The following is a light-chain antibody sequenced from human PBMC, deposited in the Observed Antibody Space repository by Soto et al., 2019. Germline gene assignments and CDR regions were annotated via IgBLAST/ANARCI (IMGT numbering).Light chain of an antibody. J-gene: IGLJ1*01. Sequence: QSALTQPRSVSGSPGQSVTISCTGTSSDVGGYNYVSWYQQHPGKAPKLMIYDVSKRPSGVPDRFSGSKSGNTASLTISGLQAEDEADYYCTSYTTSSTLSYVFGTGTKLTVL. V-gene: IGLV2-11*01. CDR3: TSYTTSSTLSYV. CDR2: DVS. CDR1: SSDVGGYNY.